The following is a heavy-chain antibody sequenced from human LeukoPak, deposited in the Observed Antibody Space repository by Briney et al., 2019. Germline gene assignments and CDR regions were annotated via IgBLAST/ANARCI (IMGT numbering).Heavy chain of an antibody. J-gene: IGHJ2*01. CDR2: IIPIFGTA. D-gene: IGHD2-2*02. CDR1: GGTFSSYA. CDR3: AVEELRYCSSTSCYRAWYFDL. V-gene: IGHV1-69*05. Sequence: GASVKVSCKASGGTFSSYAISWVRQAPGQGLEWMGGIIPIFGTANYAQKFQGRVTITTDESTSTAYMELSSLRSEDTAVYYCAVEELRYCSSTSCYRAWYFDLWGRGTLVTVSS.